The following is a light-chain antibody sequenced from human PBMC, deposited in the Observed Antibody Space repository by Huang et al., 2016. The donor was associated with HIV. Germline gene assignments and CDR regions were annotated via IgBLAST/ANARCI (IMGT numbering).Light chain of an antibody. J-gene: IGKJ5*01. Sequence: DIQMTQSPSSLSASVGDRVTITCQASQDISTYLNWYQQKPGKAPKVLIYAASNLETGVPSRFSGSGSGTNFTFTISSLQPEDIATYYCQQYDNLPITFGQGTRLGI. CDR1: QDISTY. CDR3: QQYDNLPIT. V-gene: IGKV1-33*01. CDR2: AAS.